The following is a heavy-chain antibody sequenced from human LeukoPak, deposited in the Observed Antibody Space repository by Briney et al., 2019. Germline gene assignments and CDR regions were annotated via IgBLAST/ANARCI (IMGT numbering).Heavy chain of an antibody. J-gene: IGHJ6*03. V-gene: IGHV4-59*08. Sequence: KPSETLSLTCTVSGASISSYYWTWIRQPPGKGLEWIGFTSFSGSTNYNPSLRSRVTISLDTSRNQVALTLNAMTAADTAVYYCARRNYDILTGFYGGGTYNYYYTDVWGKGTTVSVSS. D-gene: IGHD3-9*01. CDR2: TSFSGST. CDR3: ARRNYDILTGFYGGGTYNYYYTDV. CDR1: GASISSYY.